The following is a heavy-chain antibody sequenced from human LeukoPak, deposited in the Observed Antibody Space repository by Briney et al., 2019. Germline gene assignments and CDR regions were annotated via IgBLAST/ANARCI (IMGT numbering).Heavy chain of an antibody. V-gene: IGHV4-59*01. CDR2: IYYSGST. D-gene: IGHD3-10*01. Sequence: SSETLSLTCIVSGGSISSYYWSWIRQPPGKGLEWIGYIYYSGSTNYNPSLKSRVTISVDTSKNQFSLKLSSVTAADTAVYYCARGSGLLWFGEPHNWFDPWGQGTLVTVSS. CDR1: GGSISSYY. J-gene: IGHJ5*02. CDR3: ARGSGLLWFGEPHNWFDP.